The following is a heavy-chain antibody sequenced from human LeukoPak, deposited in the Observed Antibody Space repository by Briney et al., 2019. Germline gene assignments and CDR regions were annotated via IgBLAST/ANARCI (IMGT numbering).Heavy chain of an antibody. D-gene: IGHD4-17*01. J-gene: IGHJ4*02. CDR1: GFTFSNCA. CDR3: AKKAHYDAYAKYFDY. V-gene: IGHV3-23*01. Sequence: GRSLRLSCAASGFTFSNCAMTWVRQAPGKGLEWVSILSDSGVYTYYADSVKGRFTISRDNSNNMLYLQMNSLRAEDTAVYYCAKKAHYDAYAKYFDYWGQGTLVTVSS. CDR2: LSDSGVYT.